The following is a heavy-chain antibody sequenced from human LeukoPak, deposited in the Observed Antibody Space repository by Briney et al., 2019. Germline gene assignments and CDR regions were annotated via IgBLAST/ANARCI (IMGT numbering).Heavy chain of an antibody. CDR2: ISYGGSNK. Sequence: GGSLRLSCAASVFTFSSYAMHGRRQAPGKGLGGVAVISYGGSNKYYADCVKGRFTISRENSKNKLYPKMNNRRAEDYDGSKYYYATFVNGRFTTSRDNYKNLLYLTMTRLRDEDTAVYYCASLGVRSGSSYGYYFDYWGQGTLVTVSS. D-gene: IGHD2/OR15-2a*01. V-gene: IGHV3-30*04. CDR1: VFTFSSYA. CDR3: YYATFVNGRFTTSRDNYKNLLYLTMTRLRDEDTAVYYCASLGVRSGSSYGYYFDY. J-gene: IGHJ4*02.